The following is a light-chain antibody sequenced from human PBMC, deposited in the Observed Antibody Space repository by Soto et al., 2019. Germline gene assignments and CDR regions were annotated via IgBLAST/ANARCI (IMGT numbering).Light chain of an antibody. CDR2: AGS. V-gene: IGKV1-39*01. CDR1: HSIAIY. Sequence: DFQMTQSPSSLSASVGDRVTITCRTSHSIAIYLNWYQQKPGKPPRLLIYAGSSLESGVPSRFSGSGSTTELTLTINNLQPEDFATYYCQQAYSTLPFTFGQGTKLEIK. CDR3: QQAYSTLPFT. J-gene: IGKJ2*01.